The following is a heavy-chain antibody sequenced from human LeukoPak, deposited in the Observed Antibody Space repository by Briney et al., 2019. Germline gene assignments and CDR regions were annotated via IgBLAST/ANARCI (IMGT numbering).Heavy chain of an antibody. J-gene: IGHJ4*02. CDR2: INTNTGNP. V-gene: IGHV7-4-1*02. D-gene: IGHD5-18*01. CDR3: ARGAWGRGYSYGYFGY. CDR1: GYTFTSYA. Sequence: GASVKVSCKASGYTFTSYAMNWVRQAPGQGLEWMGWINTNTGNPTYAQGFTGRFVFSLDTSVSTAYLQISSLKAEDTAVYYCARGAWGRGYSYGYFGYWGQGTLVTVSS.